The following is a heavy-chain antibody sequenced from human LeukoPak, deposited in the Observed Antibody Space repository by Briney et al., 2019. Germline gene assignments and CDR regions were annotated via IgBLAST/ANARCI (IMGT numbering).Heavy chain of an antibody. CDR2: ISSSSATI. V-gene: IGHV3-48*01. D-gene: IGHD6-6*01. J-gene: IGHJ6*03. CDR1: GFSLSAYN. CDR3: ARDRHVPGLYYYYMDV. Sequence: GGSLRLSCEGSGFSLSAYNMNWVRQAPGKGLESVSYISSSSATIFYADSVKGRFTISRDNAKNSLYLQMDSLRPEDTAVYFCARDRHVPGLYYYYMDVWGKGTTVTVSS.